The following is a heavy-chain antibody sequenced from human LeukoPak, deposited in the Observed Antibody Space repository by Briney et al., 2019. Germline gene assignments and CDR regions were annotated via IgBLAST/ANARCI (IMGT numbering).Heavy chain of an antibody. CDR1: GYSISSGYY. Sequence: LETLSLTCAVSGYSISSGYYWGWIRQPPGKGLEWIGTIYQSGSTNYNPSLKSRVTISVDTSKNQFSLNLSSVTAADTAVYYCARRVFPDYFDYWGQGTLVTVSS. V-gene: IGHV4-38-2*01. CDR2: IYQSGST. CDR3: ARRVFPDYFDY. J-gene: IGHJ4*02. D-gene: IGHD3-10*01.